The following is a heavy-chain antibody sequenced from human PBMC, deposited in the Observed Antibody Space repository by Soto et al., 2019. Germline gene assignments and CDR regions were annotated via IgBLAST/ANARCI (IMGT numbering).Heavy chain of an antibody. J-gene: IGHJ6*02. CDR1: DGSVSSGSYY. CDR2: IYYSGST. Sequence: QVQLQESGPGLVKPSETLSLTCTVSDGSVSSGSYYWSWIRQPPGKGLEWIGYIYYSGSTNYNPSLKSRLTISVDTSKNQFYLKLISVTAADTAVYYCAREGNPGPYLYYGIDVWGQGTTVTVSS. D-gene: IGHD4-4*01. V-gene: IGHV4-61*01. CDR3: AREGNPGPYLYYGIDV.